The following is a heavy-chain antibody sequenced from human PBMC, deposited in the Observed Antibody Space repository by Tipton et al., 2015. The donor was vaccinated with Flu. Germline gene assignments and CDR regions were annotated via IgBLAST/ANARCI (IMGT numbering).Heavy chain of an antibody. D-gene: IGHD6-19*01. V-gene: IGHV4-61*02. CDR2: IYTSGST. CDR3: AREGPYSSAWYGLDAFDI. CDR1: GCSTSSGSYY. J-gene: IGHJ3*02. Sequence: TLSLTCTVSGCSTSSGSYYWSWIRQPAGKGLEWIGRIYTSGSTKYNPSLKSRVTISVDTSKNRFSLKLSSVTAADTAVYYCAREGPYSSAWYGLDAFDIWGKGTMVTVSS.